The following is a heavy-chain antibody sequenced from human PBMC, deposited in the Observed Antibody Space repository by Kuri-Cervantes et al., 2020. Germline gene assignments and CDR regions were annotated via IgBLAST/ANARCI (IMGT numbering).Heavy chain of an antibody. CDR2: IWYDGSNK. D-gene: IGHD3-3*01. J-gene: IGHJ6*02. CDR3: ARDAAYDFWSGYYRPLYYYGMDV. CDR1: GFTFSSYG. Sequence: LSLTCAASGFTFSSYGMHWVRQAPGKGLEWVAVIWYDGSNKYYADSVKGRFTISRDNSKNTLYLQMNSLRAEDTAVYYCARDAAYDFWSGYYRPLYYYGMDVWGQGTTVTVSS. V-gene: IGHV3-30*19.